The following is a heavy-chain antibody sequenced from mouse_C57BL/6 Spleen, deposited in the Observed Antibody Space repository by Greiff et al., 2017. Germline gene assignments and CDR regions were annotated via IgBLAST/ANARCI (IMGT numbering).Heavy chain of an antibody. CDR2: IRNKANNHAT. J-gene: IGHJ2*01. D-gene: IGHD1-1*01. CDR1: GFTFSDAW. V-gene: IGHV6-6*01. Sequence: DVKLQESGGGLVQPGGSMKLSCAASGFTFSDAWMDWVRQSPEKGLEWVAEIRNKANNHATYYAESVKGRFTISRDDSKSSVYLQMHSLRAEDTGIYYCTRYFVWVGYFDYWGQGTTLTVSS. CDR3: TRYFVWVGYFDY.